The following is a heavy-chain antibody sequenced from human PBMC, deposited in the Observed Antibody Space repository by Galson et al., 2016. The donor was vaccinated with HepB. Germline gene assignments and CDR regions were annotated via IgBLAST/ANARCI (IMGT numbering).Heavy chain of an antibody. D-gene: IGHD2-2*01. CDR2: MFYGGTT. V-gene: IGHV3-53*01. J-gene: IGHJ6*03. Sequence: SLRLSCAASGFTVSTYYMHWVRQAPGKGLEWVSGMFYGGTTYYADSVEGRFTISRGDSMNTFYLQMNSLTTEDTAVYFCARTSHRECTGTRCVNFRYYYYYMDVWGKGTTVTVSS. CDR3: ARTSHRECTGTRCVNFRYYYYYMDV. CDR1: GFTVSTYY.